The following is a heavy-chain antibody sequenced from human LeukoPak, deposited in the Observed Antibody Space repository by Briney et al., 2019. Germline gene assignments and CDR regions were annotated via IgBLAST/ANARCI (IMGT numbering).Heavy chain of an antibody. CDR3: ASTSCCNWFDP. Sequence: TGGSLRLSCAVSGFTFSSYSMNWVRQAPGKGLEWVSSISSSSSYIYYADSVKGRFTISRDNAKNSLYLQMNSLRAEDTAVYYCASTSCCNWFDPWGQGTLVTVSS. D-gene: IGHD2-2*01. CDR1: GFTFSSYS. J-gene: IGHJ5*02. CDR2: ISSSSSYI. V-gene: IGHV3-21*01.